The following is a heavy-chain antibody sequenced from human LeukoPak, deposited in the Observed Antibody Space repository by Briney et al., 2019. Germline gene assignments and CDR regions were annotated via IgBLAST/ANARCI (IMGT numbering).Heavy chain of an antibody. Sequence: PGGSLRLSCAASGFTFSSYAMSWVRQAPGKGLEWVSAISGSGGSTYHADSVKGRFTISRDNSKNTLYLQMNSLRAEDTAVYYCAKSPTYYYGSGSYRWGQGTLVTVSS. V-gene: IGHV3-23*01. CDR2: ISGSGGST. CDR3: AKSPTYYYGSGSYR. CDR1: GFTFSSYA. D-gene: IGHD3-10*01. J-gene: IGHJ4*02.